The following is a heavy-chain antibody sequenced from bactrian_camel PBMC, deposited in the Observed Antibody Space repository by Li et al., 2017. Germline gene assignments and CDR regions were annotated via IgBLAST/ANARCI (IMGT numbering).Heavy chain of an antibody. J-gene: IGHJ6*01. D-gene: IGHD3*01. Sequence: HVQLVESGGGSVQAGGSLRLPCAASGRTYSKWCMGWFRQVPGKEREGLATIDSGGTTRYADSVKGRFTISKDNAKDTVYLQMNDLKSEDTALYYCVTPPSSESYLVDFVYWGQGTQVTVS. V-gene: IGHV3S53*01. CDR3: VTPPSSESYLVDFVY. CDR1: GRTYSKWC. CDR2: IDSGGTT.